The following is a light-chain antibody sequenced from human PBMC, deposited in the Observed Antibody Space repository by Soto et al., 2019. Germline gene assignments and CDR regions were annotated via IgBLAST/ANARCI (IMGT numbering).Light chain of an antibody. J-gene: IGLJ1*01. CDR3: SSYTSSSNYV. CDR1: SSDVGGYNY. Sequence: QSALTQPASVSGSPGQSITISCTGTSSDVGGYNYVSWYQQHPGKAPKLMIYEVSNRPSGVSNRFSGSKSGNTASLTISGLQAEVEADYYFSSYTSSSNYVFGTGTKLTVL. V-gene: IGLV2-14*01. CDR2: EVS.